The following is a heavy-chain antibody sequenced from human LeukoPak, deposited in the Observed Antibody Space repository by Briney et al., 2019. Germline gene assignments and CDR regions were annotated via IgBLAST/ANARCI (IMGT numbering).Heavy chain of an antibody. CDR3: ARLTAAAGTWYYGMDV. D-gene: IGHD6-13*01. CDR1: GGSFSGYY. V-gene: IGHV4-34*01. J-gene: IGHJ6*04. CDR2: INHSGST. Sequence: SETLSLTCAVYGGSFSGYYWSWIRQSPGKGLEWIGEINHSGSTNYNPSLNSRVTISVDTSKNQFSLKLSSVTAADTAVYYCARLTAAAGTWYYGMDVWGKGTTVTVSS.